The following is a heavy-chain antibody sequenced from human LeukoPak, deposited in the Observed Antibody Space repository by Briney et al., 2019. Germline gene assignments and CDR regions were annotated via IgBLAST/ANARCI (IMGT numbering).Heavy chain of an antibody. CDR2: ISHDGSEK. J-gene: IGHJ6*02. Sequence: PGVSLRLSCAASGFIFSNYEMNWVRQAPGKGLEWVALISHDGSEKYYADSVKGRFTISRDNSKNTLYLQMNRLRAEDTAVYYCARRDYYYGLDVWGQGTTVTASS. CDR3: ARRDYYYGLDV. V-gene: IGHV3-33*08. CDR1: GFIFSNYE.